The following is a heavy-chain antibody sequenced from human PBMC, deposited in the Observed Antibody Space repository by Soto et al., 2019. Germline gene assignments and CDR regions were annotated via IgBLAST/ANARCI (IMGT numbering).Heavy chain of an antibody. V-gene: IGHV4-59*12. D-gene: IGHD3-9*01. Sequence: SETLSLTCTVSGGSISSYYWSWIRQPPGKGLEWNGYIYYSGSTNYHPSPKSRVTISVDTSKNQFSLKLSSVTAADTAVYYCARGTGLTGTNWFDPWGQGTMVTVSS. CDR1: GGSISSYY. CDR2: IYYSGST. J-gene: IGHJ5*02. CDR3: ARGTGLTGTNWFDP.